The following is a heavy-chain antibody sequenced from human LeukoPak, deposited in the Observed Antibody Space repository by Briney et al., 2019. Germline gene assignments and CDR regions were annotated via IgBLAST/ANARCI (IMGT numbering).Heavy chain of an antibody. J-gene: IGHJ6*02. D-gene: IGHD2-2*01. CDR3: AREPIVVVPAARDHYYYGMDV. Sequence: ASVKVSCKASGYTFTGYYMHWVRQAPGQGLEWMGWINPNSGGTNYAQKFQGRVTMTRDTSISTAYMELSRLRSDDTAVYYCAREPIVVVPAARDHYYYGMDVWGQGTTVTVSS. CDR1: GYTFTGYY. V-gene: IGHV1-2*02. CDR2: INPNSGGT.